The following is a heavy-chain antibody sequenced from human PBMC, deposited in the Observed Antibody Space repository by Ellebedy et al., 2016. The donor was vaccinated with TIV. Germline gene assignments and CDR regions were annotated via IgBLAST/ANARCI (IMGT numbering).Heavy chain of an antibody. CDR1: GDTFSSEW. CDR3: ASSILRSSS. J-gene: IGHJ5*02. Sequence: GESLKISCAASGDTFSSEWMSWVRQAPGKGLEWVANINQDGSEKYYVDSVKGRFTISRDNAMNSLWLQMNSLRAEDTAVYYCASSILRSSSWGQGTLVTVSS. D-gene: IGHD4-17*01. V-gene: IGHV3-7*01. CDR2: INQDGSEK.